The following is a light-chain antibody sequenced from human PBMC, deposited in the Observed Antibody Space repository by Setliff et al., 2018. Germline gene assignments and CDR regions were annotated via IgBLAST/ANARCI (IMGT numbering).Light chain of an antibody. V-gene: IGLV2-18*02. CDR1: SSDVGNYNR. J-gene: IGLJ1*01. Sequence: QSALAQPPSVSGSRGQSVTISCTGTSSDVGNYNRVSWYQQPPGTAPKLMIYDVTNRPSGVPDRFSGSKSGNTASLTISGLQAEDEADYYCSSYTSSNTYVFGSGTKVTV. CDR3: SSYTSSNTYV. CDR2: DVT.